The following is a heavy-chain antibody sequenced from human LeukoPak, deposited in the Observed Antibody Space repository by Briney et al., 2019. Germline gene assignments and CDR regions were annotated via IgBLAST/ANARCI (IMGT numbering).Heavy chain of an antibody. V-gene: IGHV3-21*01. Sequence: GGSLRLSCAASGFTFSSYSMNWVRQAPGKGLEWVSSISSSSSYIYYADSVKGRFTISRDNAKNSLYLQMNSLRAEDTAVYYCARGGRGSTSLGQGRGQGTLVTVSS. J-gene: IGHJ4*02. CDR2: ISSSSSYI. D-gene: IGHD2-2*01. CDR1: GFTFSSYS. CDR3: ARGGRGSTSLGQG.